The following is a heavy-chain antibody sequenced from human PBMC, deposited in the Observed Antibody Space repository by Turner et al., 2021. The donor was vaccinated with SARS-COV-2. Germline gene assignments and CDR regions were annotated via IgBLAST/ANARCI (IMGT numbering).Heavy chain of an antibody. D-gene: IGHD2-15*01. CDR2: VYGKGAT. Sequence: QLHLQESGPTLLKASETLSLTCNVSRDSPGGGLYFWGWIRHPPGKGLEWIGTVYGKGATYYNPSLRGRVTASVDTSKNHVFLSLRSVTAADTAVYYCVRLGFCSGGSCSFDHWGHGTLVTVS. CDR3: VRLGFCSGGSCSFDH. J-gene: IGHJ4*01. V-gene: IGHV4-39*01. CDR1: RDSPGGGLYF.